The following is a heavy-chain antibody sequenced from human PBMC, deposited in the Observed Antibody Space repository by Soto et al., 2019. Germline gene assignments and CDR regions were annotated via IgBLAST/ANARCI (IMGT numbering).Heavy chain of an antibody. J-gene: IGHJ4*02. Sequence: GGSLRLSCAASGFTFSSYAMSWVRQAPGKGLEWVSAISGSGGSTYYADSVKGRFTISRDNSKNTLYLQMNSLRAEDTTVYYCAKKGFSSSEFDYWGQGPLVTVSS. V-gene: IGHV3-23*01. D-gene: IGHD6-6*01. CDR2: ISGSGGST. CDR3: AKKGFSSSEFDY. CDR1: GFTFSSYA.